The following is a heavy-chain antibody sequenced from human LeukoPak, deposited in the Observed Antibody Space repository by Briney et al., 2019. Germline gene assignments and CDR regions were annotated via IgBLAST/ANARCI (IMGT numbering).Heavy chain of an antibody. Sequence: GASVKVSCKASGGTLSSYAISWVRQAPGQGLEWMGRIIPILGIANYAQKFQGRVTITADKSTSTAYMELSSLRSEDTAVYYCAGAYYYDSSGVSDYWGQGTLVTVSS. D-gene: IGHD3-22*01. CDR1: GGTLSSYA. CDR2: IIPILGIA. J-gene: IGHJ4*02. CDR3: AGAYYYDSSGVSDY. V-gene: IGHV1-69*04.